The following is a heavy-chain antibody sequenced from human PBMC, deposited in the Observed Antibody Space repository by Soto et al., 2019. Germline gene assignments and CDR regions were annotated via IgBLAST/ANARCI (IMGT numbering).Heavy chain of an antibody. CDR3: ARTSLFVNYDVLTGYSLGYMDV. J-gene: IGHJ6*03. CDR2: IYYSGST. Sequence: SETLSLTCTVSGGSISTYYWSRIRQSPGKGLEWIGYIYYSGSTKHNPSLRSRVTISVDTSKNQFSLRLSSVTAADTAVYYCARTSLFVNYDVLTGYSLGYMDVWGKGTTVTVSS. CDR1: GGSISTYY. D-gene: IGHD3-9*01. V-gene: IGHV4-59*01.